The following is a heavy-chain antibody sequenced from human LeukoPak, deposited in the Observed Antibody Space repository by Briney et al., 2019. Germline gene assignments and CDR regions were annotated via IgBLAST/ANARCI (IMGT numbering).Heavy chain of an antibody. CDR2: ISGSGGST. CDR3: AKGFITMIVESSLIDY. V-gene: IGHV3-23*01. J-gene: IGHJ4*02. CDR1: GFTFSSYA. D-gene: IGHD3-22*01. Sequence: GGSLRLSCAASGFTFSSYAMSWVRQAPGKGLEWFSAISGSGGSTYYADSVKGRFTISRDNSKNTLYLQMNSLRAEDTAVYYCAKGFITMIVESSLIDYWGQGTLVTVSS.